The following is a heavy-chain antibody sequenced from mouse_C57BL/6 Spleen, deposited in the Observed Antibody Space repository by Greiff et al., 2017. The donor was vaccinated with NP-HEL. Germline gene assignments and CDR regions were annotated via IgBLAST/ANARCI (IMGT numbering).Heavy chain of an antibody. CDR1: GFTFTDYY. CDR2: IRNKANGYTT. Sequence: EVKLMESGGGLVQPGGSLSLSCAASGFTFTDYYMSWVRQPPGTALEWLGFIRNKANGYTTEYSASVKGRFTISRDNSQSILYLQMNALRAEDSATYYWARYLHYGSNFDDWGQGTTLTVSS. CDR3: ARYLHYGSNFDD. J-gene: IGHJ2*01. D-gene: IGHD1-1*01. V-gene: IGHV7-3*01.